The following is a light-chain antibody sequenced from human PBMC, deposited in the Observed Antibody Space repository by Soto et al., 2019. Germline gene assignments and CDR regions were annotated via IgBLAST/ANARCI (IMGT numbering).Light chain of an antibody. CDR1: QSVSNNY. CDR3: QQSGNSPLT. V-gene: IGKV3-20*01. CDR2: GAS. J-gene: IGKJ4*01. Sequence: EIVLTQSPGTLSLSPGERATLSCRASQSVSNNYLAWYQQKPGQAPRLLIYGASSRATGIPDRFSGSGSATDFTLAISRLEPEDFAVYFCQQSGNSPLTFGGGTKVEIK.